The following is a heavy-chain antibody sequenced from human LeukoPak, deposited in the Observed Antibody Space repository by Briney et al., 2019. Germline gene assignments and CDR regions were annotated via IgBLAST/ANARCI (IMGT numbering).Heavy chain of an antibody. V-gene: IGHV1-18*01. Sequence: ASVKVSCKASGYTFTNFGISWVRQAPGQGLEWMGWISAYNGSTNYAQKFQGRVTMTTDTSTSTAYMELRSLISDDTAVYYCARDRFIGAADIGWFDPWGQGTLVTVSS. D-gene: IGHD6-13*01. J-gene: IGHJ5*02. CDR3: ARDRFIGAADIGWFDP. CDR2: ISAYNGST. CDR1: GYTFTNFG.